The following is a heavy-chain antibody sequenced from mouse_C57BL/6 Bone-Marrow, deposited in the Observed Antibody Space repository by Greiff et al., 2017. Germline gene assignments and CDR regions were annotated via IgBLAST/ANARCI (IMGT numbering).Heavy chain of an antibody. CDR1: GYTFTSYT. J-gene: IGHJ2*01. CDR2: INPSSGYT. Sequence: VQLQQSGAELARPGASVKMSCKASGYTFTSYTMHWVKQRPGQGLEWIGYINPSSGYTKYNQKFKDKATLTADKSSSTAYMQLSSLTSEDSAVYYCATTVPRDYWGQGTTLTVSS. D-gene: IGHD1-1*01. CDR3: ATTVPRDY. V-gene: IGHV1-4*01.